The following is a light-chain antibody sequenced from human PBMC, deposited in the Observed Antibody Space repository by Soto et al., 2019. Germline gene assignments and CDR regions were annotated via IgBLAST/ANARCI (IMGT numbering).Light chain of an antibody. CDR3: QQYGSSPVT. J-gene: IGKJ1*01. CDR1: QSVSSSY. Sequence: EIVLTQSPGTLSLSLGERATLSCRASQSVSSSYSAWYQQKPGQAPRLLIYGASSRATGIPDRFSGSGSGTDFTLTISRLEPEDFAVYYCQQYGSSPVTFGQGTKVDIK. CDR2: GAS. V-gene: IGKV3-20*01.